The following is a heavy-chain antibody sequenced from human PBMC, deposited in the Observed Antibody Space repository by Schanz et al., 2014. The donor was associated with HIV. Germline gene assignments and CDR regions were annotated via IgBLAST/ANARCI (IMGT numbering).Heavy chain of an antibody. CDR1: GFTFSNYG. J-gene: IGHJ4*02. D-gene: IGHD2-2*02. V-gene: IGHV3-33*06. CDR2: IWFDGRNK. Sequence: QVQLGESGGGVVRPGKSLRLSCEASGFTFSNYGMHWVRQAPGKGLGWVAIIWFDGRNKIYGDSVKGRFMISRDNSNNTLFLQMNSLRAEDTAVYYCAKDPGILPRTYFDSWGQGTPVTVSP. CDR3: AKDPGILPRTYFDS.